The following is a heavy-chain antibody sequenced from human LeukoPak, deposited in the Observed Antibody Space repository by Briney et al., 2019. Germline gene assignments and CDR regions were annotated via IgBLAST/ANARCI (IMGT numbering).Heavy chain of an antibody. V-gene: IGHV3-30*02. D-gene: IGHD6-13*01. CDR3: AKDRSIAAAGTIDY. CDR1: GFTFSSYG. J-gene: IGHJ4*02. CDR2: IRYDGSNK. Sequence: GGSLRLSCAASGFTFSSYGMHWVRQAPGKGLEWVAFIRYDGSNKYYADSVKGRFTISRDNSKNTLYLQMNSLRAEDTAVYYCAKDRSIAAAGTIDYWGQGTLVIVSS.